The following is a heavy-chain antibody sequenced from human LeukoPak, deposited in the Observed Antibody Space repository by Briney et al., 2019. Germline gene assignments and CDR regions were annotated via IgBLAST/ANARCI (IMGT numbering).Heavy chain of an antibody. J-gene: IGHJ4*02. CDR3: AREGDSSFDY. Sequence: SETLSLTCTVSGGSISSSSYYWGWIRQPPGKGLEWIGSIYYSGSTYYNPSLKSRVTISVDTSKNQFSLKLSSVTAADTAVYYCAREGDSSFDYWGQGTLVTVSS. V-gene: IGHV4-39*07. CDR2: IYYSGST. CDR1: GGSISSSSYY. D-gene: IGHD6-13*01.